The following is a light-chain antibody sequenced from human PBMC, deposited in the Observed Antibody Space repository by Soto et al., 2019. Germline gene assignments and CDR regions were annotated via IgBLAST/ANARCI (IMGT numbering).Light chain of an antibody. J-gene: IGKJ4*01. CDR3: QKYNSAPLT. V-gene: IGKV1-27*01. Sequence: DIQVTQSPSSLSASLGDRVTITCRANQAIGDYLAWFQQQPGKVPKLLIYAASALQSGVPSRFSGSGSGTDFTLTISILQPEDIATYYCQKYNSAPLTFGGGTKVEI. CDR1: QAIGDY. CDR2: AAS.